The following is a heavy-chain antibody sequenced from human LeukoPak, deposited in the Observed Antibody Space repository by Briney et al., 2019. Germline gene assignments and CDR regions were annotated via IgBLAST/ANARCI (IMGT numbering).Heavy chain of an antibody. Sequence: PSETLSLTCAVSGDSVSRSHWWNWVRQPPGKGLEWIGETSQRGDTKYNPSLKSRVTVSADKSKSQFSLKLTSVTAADSAVYYCATNVGKTFDHWGQGVLVTVSS. J-gene: IGHJ4*02. CDR3: ATNVGKTFDH. D-gene: IGHD7-27*01. CDR2: TSQRGDT. CDR1: GDSVSRSHW. V-gene: IGHV4-4*02.